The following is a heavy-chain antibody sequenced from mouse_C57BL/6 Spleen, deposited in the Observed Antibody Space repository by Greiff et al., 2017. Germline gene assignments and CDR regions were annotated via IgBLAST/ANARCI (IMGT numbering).Heavy chain of an antibody. D-gene: IGHD2-2*01. CDR2: IYPGSGST. Sequence: QVHVKQPGAELVKPGASVKMSCKASGYTFTSYWITWVKQRPGQGLEWIGDIYPGSGSTNYNEKFKSKATLTVDTSSSTAYMQLSSLTSEDSAVYYCARLIYYGYPYYFDYWGQGTTLTVSS. J-gene: IGHJ2*01. V-gene: IGHV1-55*01. CDR1: GYTFTSYW. CDR3: ARLIYYGYPYYFDY.